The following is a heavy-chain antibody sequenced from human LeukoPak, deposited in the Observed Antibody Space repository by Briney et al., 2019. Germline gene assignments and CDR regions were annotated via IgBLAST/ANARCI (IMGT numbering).Heavy chain of an antibody. Sequence: SETLSLTCTVSGGSISSSSYYWGWIRQPPGKGLEWIGSIYYSGSTYYNPSLKSRVTISVDTSKNQFSLKLSSVTAADTAVYYCARWGAYYYGSGSYSYAFDIWGQGTMVTVSS. CDR1: GGSISSSSYY. CDR2: IYYSGST. D-gene: IGHD3-10*01. CDR3: ARWGAYYYGSGSYSYAFDI. J-gene: IGHJ3*02. V-gene: IGHV4-39*07.